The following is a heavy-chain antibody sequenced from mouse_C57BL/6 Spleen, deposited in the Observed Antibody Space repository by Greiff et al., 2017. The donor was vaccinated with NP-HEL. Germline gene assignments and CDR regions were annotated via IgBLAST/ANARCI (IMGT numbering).Heavy chain of an antibody. CDR1: GYTFTSYW. CDR3: ARSGIYDGYPAWFAY. Sequence: QVQLQQPGAELVKPGASVKLSCKASGYTFTSYWMHWVKQRPGQGLEWIGMIHPNSGSTNYNEKFKSKATLTVDKSSSTAYMQLSSLTSEDSAVYYCARSGIYDGYPAWFAYWGQGTLVTVSA. CDR2: IHPNSGST. V-gene: IGHV1-64*01. D-gene: IGHD2-3*01. J-gene: IGHJ3*01.